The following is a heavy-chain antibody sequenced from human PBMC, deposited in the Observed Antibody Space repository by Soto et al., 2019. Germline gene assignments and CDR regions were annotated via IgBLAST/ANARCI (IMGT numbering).Heavy chain of an antibody. J-gene: IGHJ4*02. CDR2: INPNSGGT. Sequence: ASVKVSCKASGYTFTGYYMHWVRQAPGQGLEWVGWINPNSGGTNYAQKFQGWVTMTRDTSISTAYMELSRLRSDDTAVYYCARGNNWKLAKFDYWGQGTLVTVPQ. D-gene: IGHD1-1*01. CDR3: ARGNNWKLAKFDY. V-gene: IGHV1-2*04. CDR1: GYTFTGYY.